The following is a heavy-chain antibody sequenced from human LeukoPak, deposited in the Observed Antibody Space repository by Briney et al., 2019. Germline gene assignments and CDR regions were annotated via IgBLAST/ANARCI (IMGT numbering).Heavy chain of an antibody. D-gene: IGHD3-22*01. Sequence: SQTLSLTCAVSGGSISSGGYSWRWIRQPPGKGLEWIGYIYHSGSTSYNPSLKSRVTISIDKSKNQFSLKLSSVTAADTAVYYCARVGDYYDSSQGLVYWGRGTLVTVSS. J-gene: IGHJ4*02. CDR1: GGSISSGGYS. V-gene: IGHV4-30-2*01. CDR3: ARVGDYYDSSQGLVY. CDR2: IYHSGST.